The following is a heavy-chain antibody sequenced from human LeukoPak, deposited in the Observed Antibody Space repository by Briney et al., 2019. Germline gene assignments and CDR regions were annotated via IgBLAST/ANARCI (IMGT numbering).Heavy chain of an antibody. CDR3: ARDRYYYDSSGYYAFDI. CDR1: GGSISSGSYY. D-gene: IGHD3-22*01. J-gene: IGHJ3*02. V-gene: IGHV4-61*02. CDR2: IYTSGST. Sequence: SETLSLTCTVSGGSISSGSYYWSWIRQPAGKGLEWIGRIYTSGSTNYNPSLKSRVTISVDTSKNQLSLKLSSVTAADTAVYYCARDRYYYDSSGYYAFDIWGQGTMVTVSS.